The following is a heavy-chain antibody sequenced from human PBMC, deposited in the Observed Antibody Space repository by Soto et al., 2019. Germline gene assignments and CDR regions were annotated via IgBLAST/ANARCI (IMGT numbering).Heavy chain of an antibody. CDR2: IYYSGST. V-gene: IGHV4-39*01. Sequence: QLQLQESGPGLVKPSETLSLTCTVSGGSISSSSYYWGWIRQPPAKGLEWIGSIYYSGSTYYNPSLKSRVTISVDTSKNQFSLKLSSVTAADTAVYYCARRGIDILTGYYKYYFDYWGQGTLVTVSS. J-gene: IGHJ4*02. CDR1: GGSISSSSYY. D-gene: IGHD3-9*01. CDR3: ARRGIDILTGYYKYYFDY.